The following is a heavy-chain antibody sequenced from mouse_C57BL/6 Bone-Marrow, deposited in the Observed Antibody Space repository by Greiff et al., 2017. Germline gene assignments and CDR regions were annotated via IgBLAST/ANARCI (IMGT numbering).Heavy chain of an antibody. V-gene: IGHV1-82*01. CDR3: ARRKITTVVAYYFDD. J-gene: IGHJ2*01. Sequence: QVQLQQSGPELVKPGASVKISCKASGYAFSSSWMNWVKQRPGKGLEWIGRIYPGDGDTNYNGKFKGKATLTADKSSSTAYMQLSSLTSEDSAVYFCARRKITTVVAYYFDDWGQGTTLTVSS. CDR1: GYAFSSSW. CDR2: IYPGDGDT. D-gene: IGHD1-1*01.